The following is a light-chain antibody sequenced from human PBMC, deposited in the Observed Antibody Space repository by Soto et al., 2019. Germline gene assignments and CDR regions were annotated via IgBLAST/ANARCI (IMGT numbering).Light chain of an antibody. CDR3: QQYNQWPGT. Sequence: ELVMTQSPATLSVSPGERATLSCWASQSVSSNLAWYHQKPGQSPRLLIYGASSRATGVPVRFSGSGSGVAFTLTISGLQSEDFAVYHCQQYNQWPGTFGQGTKVDI. J-gene: IGKJ1*01. CDR1: QSVSSN. CDR2: GAS. V-gene: IGKV3-15*01.